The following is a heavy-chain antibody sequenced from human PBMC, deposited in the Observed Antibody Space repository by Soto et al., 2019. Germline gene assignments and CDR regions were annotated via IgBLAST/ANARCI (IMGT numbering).Heavy chain of an antibody. Sequence: GGSLRLSCAASGFTFSSYAMSWVRQAPGKGQERVSAISGSGGSTYYADSVRGRFTISRDNSKNTLYLQMGSLRAEDMAVYYCARAQIGYDILTGYYLSSNPKYGMDVWGQGTTVTVSS. V-gene: IGHV3-23*01. CDR1: GFTFSSYA. CDR3: ARAQIGYDILTGYYLSSNPKYGMDV. J-gene: IGHJ6*02. CDR2: ISGSGGST. D-gene: IGHD3-9*01.